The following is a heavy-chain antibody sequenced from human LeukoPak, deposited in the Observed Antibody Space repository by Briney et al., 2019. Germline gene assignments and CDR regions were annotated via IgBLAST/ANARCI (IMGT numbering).Heavy chain of an antibody. CDR3: AKTGIPGSNSLVFLAQTSNWYFDL. CDR2: ISGSGGST. Sequence: GGSLRLSCAASGFTFSSYGMSWVRQAPGKGLEWVSAISGSGGSTYYADSVKGRFTISRDNSKNTLYLQMNSLRAEDTAVYYCAKTGIPGSNSLVFLAQTSNWYFDLWGRGTLVTVSS. V-gene: IGHV3-23*01. D-gene: IGHD4-23*01. CDR1: GFTFSSYG. J-gene: IGHJ2*01.